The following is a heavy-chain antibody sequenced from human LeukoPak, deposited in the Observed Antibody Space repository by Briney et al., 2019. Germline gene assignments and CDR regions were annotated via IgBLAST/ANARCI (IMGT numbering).Heavy chain of an antibody. V-gene: IGHV3-64D*09. J-gene: IGHJ5*02. CDR1: GFTFSSYA. Sequence: PGGSLRLSCSASGFTFSSYAMHWVRQAPGKGLQYVSTITADGGVTYYADSLKGRFTSSRDNSRNTLYLQMSSLRPEDTAVYYCVRGGYFDPWGQGTLVTVSS. CDR3: VRGGYFDP. D-gene: IGHD5-12*01. CDR2: ITADGGVT.